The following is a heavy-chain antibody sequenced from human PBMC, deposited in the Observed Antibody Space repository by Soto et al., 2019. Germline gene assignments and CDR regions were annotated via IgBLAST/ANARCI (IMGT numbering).Heavy chain of an antibody. CDR2: ISYSGNT. Sequence: SETLSLTCTVSGGSISNFYWSWIRQPPGKGLEWIGYISYSGNTNYNPSLKSRVSIPVDTSKNRLSLNLTSVTAADTAVYYCARAPMVLSRSYFDSWGQGTPVTVSS. CDR3: ARAPMVLSRSYFDS. J-gene: IGHJ4*02. CDR1: GGSISNFY. D-gene: IGHD2-8*01. V-gene: IGHV4-59*01.